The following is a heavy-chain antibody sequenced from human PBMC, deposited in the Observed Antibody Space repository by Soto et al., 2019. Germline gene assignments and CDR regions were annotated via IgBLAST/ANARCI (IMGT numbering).Heavy chain of an antibody. CDR2: INPNSGGT. V-gene: IGHV1-2*02. CDR1: GYTFTGYY. D-gene: IGHD5-18*01. J-gene: IGHJ4*02. CDR3: ARDYRGHTFGYSTHFDF. Sequence: QVQLVQSGADVKKPGASVRVSCQASGYTFTGYYIHWLRQAPGQGLEWMGWINPNSGGTDYAQTLQGRVTMTRDTSISTAYMELSRLRSDDTAVYYCARDYRGHTFGYSTHFDFWGKGALVTVSS.